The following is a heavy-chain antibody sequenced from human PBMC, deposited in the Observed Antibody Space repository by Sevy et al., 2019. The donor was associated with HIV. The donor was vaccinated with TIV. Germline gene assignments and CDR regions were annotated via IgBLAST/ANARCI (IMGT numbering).Heavy chain of an antibody. CDR3: AKDLAGPGRRYFDY. CDR1: GFTFSNYG. Sequence: GGSLRLSCAASGFTFSNYGMHWVRQVPGKGLEWMTFIRYDGSDKYYAASVKGRFTISRDDSKNTLYLQMDSLRAEDTAIYYCAKDLAGPGRRYFDYWGQGTLVTVSS. V-gene: IGHV3-30*02. D-gene: IGHD6-13*01. J-gene: IGHJ4*02. CDR2: IRYDGSDK.